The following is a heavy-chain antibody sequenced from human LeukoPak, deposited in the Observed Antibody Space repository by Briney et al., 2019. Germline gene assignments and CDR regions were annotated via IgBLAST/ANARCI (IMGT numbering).Heavy chain of an antibody. CDR2: IWYDGSNK. CDR3: AKDNHNIAAAEGYYYYYYMDV. V-gene: IGHV3-33*06. D-gene: IGHD6-13*01. CDR1: GFTFSSYG. J-gene: IGHJ6*03. Sequence: GGSPRLSCAASGFTFSSYGMHWVRQAPGKGLEWVAVIWYDGSNKYYADSVKGRFTISRDNSKNTLYLQMNSLRAEDTAVYYCAKDNHNIAAAEGYYYYYYMDVWGKGTTVTVSS.